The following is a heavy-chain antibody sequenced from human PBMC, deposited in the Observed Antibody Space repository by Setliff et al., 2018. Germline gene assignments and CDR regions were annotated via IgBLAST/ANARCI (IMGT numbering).Heavy chain of an antibody. J-gene: IGHJ6*03. V-gene: IGHV4-59*08. CDR1: GDSISGYY. Sequence: SETLSLTCTVSGDSISGYYWTWIRQPPGKGLEWIGYVHSSGDTNYSPSLKSRITISLDTSKRQFSLEVTSVTAADTAVYFCARALDSGTYYNLYPYYMDVWGKGTTVTVSS. CDR2: VHSSGDT. CDR3: ARALDSGTYYNLYPYYMDV. D-gene: IGHD1-26*01.